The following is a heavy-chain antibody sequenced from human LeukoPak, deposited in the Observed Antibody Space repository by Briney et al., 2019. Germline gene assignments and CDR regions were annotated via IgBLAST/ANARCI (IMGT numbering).Heavy chain of an antibody. CDR1: GFKFKTYW. Sequence: GGSLTLSCVVSGFKFKTYWMTWVRQAPGKGLEWVATIKHDGRETYYVDSVKGRFTLSRDNAKNSMSLQMNSLRVEDTALYSCARGHYGMDFWGQGTSVTVS. J-gene: IGHJ6*02. V-gene: IGHV3-7*05. CDR3: ARGHYGMDF. CDR2: IKHDGRET.